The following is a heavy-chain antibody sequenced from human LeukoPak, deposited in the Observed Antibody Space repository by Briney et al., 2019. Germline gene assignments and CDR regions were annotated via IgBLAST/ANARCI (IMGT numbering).Heavy chain of an antibody. D-gene: IGHD3-3*01. CDR3: AKDRDFWSGYCFDY. CDR2: ISWNSGSI. CDR1: GFTFDDYA. V-gene: IGHV3-9*01. Sequence: GGSLRLSCAASGFTFDDYAMHWVRQAPGKGLEWVSGISWNSGSIGYADSVKGRFTISRDNAKNSLYLQMNSLRAEDTALYYCAKDRDFWSGYCFDYWGQGTLVTVSS. J-gene: IGHJ4*02.